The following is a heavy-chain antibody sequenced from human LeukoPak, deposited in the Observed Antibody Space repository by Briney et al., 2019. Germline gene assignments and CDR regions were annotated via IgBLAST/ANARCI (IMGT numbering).Heavy chain of an antibody. V-gene: IGHV3-21*01. CDR2: ISSSSSYI. CDR1: GFTFSSYS. CDR3: ARAHPRYYYDL. Sequence: GGSLRLSCAASGFTFSSYSMNWVRQAPGKGLEWVSSISSSSSYIYYADSVKGRFTISRDNAKNSLYLQMNSLRADDTAVYYCARAHPRYYYDLWGRASLVSVCS. D-gene: IGHD1-14*01. J-gene: IGHJ4*02.